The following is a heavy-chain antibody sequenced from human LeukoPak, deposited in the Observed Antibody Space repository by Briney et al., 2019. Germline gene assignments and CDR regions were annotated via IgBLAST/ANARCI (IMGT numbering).Heavy chain of an antibody. CDR1: GFTFSNYG. Sequence: PGRSLRLSCEASGFTFSNYGMHWVRQAPGKGLEWVAVISYDGSIKYYTDSVKGRFTISRDNSKNTLYLQMNSLRTEDTAVYFCAKGLVDMAAITIWDYWGQGTLVTVSS. D-gene: IGHD5-24*01. J-gene: IGHJ4*02. CDR3: AKGLVDMAAITIWDY. CDR2: ISYDGSIK. V-gene: IGHV3-30*18.